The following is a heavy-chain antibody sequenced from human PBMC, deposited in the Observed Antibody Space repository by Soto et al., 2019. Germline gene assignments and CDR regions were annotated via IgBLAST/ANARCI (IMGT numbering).Heavy chain of an antibody. CDR1: GFTFDSYG. CDR2: ITGRGHST. D-gene: IGHD1-26*01. CDR3: AKTGDWDLLGALDH. V-gene: IGHV3-23*01. J-gene: IGHJ1*01. Sequence: EVQLLESGGGLVQPGGSLRLSCAASGFTFDSYGMSWVRQAPGKGLEWVSTITGRGHSTYYADSVMGRFTISRDNSKNTLDLQMSSLRDDDTAVYYCAKTGDWDLLGALDHWGQGTLVTVSS.